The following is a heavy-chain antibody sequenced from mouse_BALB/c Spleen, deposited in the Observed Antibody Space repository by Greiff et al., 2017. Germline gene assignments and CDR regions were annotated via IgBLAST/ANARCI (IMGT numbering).Heavy chain of an antibody. CDR1: GYTFTSYW. CDR2: INPSNGRT. J-gene: IGHJ3*01. V-gene: IGHV1S81*02. Sequence: QVQLQQPGAELVKPGASVKLSCKASGYTFTSYWMHWVKQRPGQGLEWIGEINPSNGRTNYNEKFKSKATLTVDKSSSTAYMQLSSLTSEDSAVYYCARGSTGAWFAYWGQGTLVTVSA. CDR3: ARGSTGAWFAY. D-gene: IGHD2-1*01.